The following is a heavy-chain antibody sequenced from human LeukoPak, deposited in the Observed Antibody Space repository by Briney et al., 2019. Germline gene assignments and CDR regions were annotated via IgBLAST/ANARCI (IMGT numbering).Heavy chain of an antibody. Sequence: SETLSLTCAVYGGSFSGYYWSWIRQPPGKGLEWIGEINHSGSTNYNPSLKSRVTTSVDTSKNQFSLKLSSVTAADTAVYYCASKATMVRGVPYYYYGMDVWGQGTTVTVSS. CDR3: ASKATMVRGVPYYYYGMDV. V-gene: IGHV4-34*01. CDR2: INHSGST. J-gene: IGHJ6*02. CDR1: GGSFSGYY. D-gene: IGHD3-10*01.